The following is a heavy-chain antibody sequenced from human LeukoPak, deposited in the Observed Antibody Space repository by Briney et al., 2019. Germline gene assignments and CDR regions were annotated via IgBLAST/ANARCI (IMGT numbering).Heavy chain of an antibody. Sequence: GGSLRLSCAAPEFTFSSYAMSWVRQAPGKGLEWVSAISGSGGSTYYADSVKGRFTTSRDNSKNTLYLQMNSLTAEDTAVYYCAKAMVRGYLDYFDYWGQGTLVTVSS. CDR3: AKAMVRGYLDYFDY. CDR1: EFTFSSYA. CDR2: ISGSGGST. V-gene: IGHV3-23*01. D-gene: IGHD3-10*01. J-gene: IGHJ4*02.